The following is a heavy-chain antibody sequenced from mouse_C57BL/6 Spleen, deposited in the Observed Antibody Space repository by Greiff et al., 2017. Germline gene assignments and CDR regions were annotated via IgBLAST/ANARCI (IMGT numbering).Heavy chain of an antibody. CDR1: GYTFTSYW. CDR3: ARSEEPTDAIDY. D-gene: IGHD1-1*01. V-gene: IGHV1-72*01. J-gene: IGHJ4*01. Sequence: QVQLPQPGAELVKPGASVTLSCKASGYTFTSYWMHWVKQRPGRGLEWIGRIDPNSGGTKYNEKFKSKATLTVDNTSSTAYMQLSSLTSVDSAVYYCARSEEPTDAIDYWGQGTSVTVSS. CDR2: IDPNSGGT.